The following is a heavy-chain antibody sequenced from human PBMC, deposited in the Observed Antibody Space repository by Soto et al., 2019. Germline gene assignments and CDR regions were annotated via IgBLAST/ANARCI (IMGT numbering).Heavy chain of an antibody. CDR1: GFTFHTHW. D-gene: IGHD1-26*01. Sequence: EVQLVESGGGVVQPRGTLRLSCTASGFTFHTHWMHWVRQAPGKGLVWVSRLYFDGITTNDADSVKGRLTVSRDNAKNPVSLHANTLRDEDPAVYYCARGGAMGVDYWGQGTLVTVSS. V-gene: IGHV3-74*01. CDR3: ARGGAMGVDY. CDR2: LYFDGITT. J-gene: IGHJ4*02.